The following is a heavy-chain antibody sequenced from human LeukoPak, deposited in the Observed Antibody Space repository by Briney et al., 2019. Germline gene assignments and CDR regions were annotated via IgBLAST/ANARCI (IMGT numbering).Heavy chain of an antibody. CDR3: ARGRRITIFGVAAPPYDFDY. Sequence: ASVKVSCKASGYTFTSYYMHWVRQAPGQGLEWMGIINPSGGSTSYAQKFQGRVTMTRDTSTSTVYMELSSLRSEDTAVYYCARGRRITIFGVAAPPYDFDYWGQGTLVTVSS. D-gene: IGHD3-3*01. CDR1: GYTFTSYY. J-gene: IGHJ4*02. V-gene: IGHV1-46*01. CDR2: INPSGGST.